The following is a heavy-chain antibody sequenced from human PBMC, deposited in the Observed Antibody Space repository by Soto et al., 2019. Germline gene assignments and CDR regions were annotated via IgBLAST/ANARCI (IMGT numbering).Heavy chain of an antibody. CDR1: GYTFTGYY. CDR2: INPSGGST. CDR3: ARYGGNPDDAFDI. Sequence: GASVKVSCKASGYTFTGYYMHWVRQAPGQGLEWMGIINPSGGSTSYAQKFQGRVTMTRDTSTSTVYMELSSLRSEDTAVYYCARYGGNPDDAFDIWGQGTMVTVSS. J-gene: IGHJ3*02. D-gene: IGHD2-15*01. V-gene: IGHV1-46*01.